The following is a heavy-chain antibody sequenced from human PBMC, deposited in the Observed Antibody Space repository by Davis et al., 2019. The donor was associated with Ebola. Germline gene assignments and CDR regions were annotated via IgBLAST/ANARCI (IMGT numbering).Heavy chain of an antibody. J-gene: IGHJ6*02. CDR3: ARGRIRVPPGMDV. V-gene: IGHV4-34*01. Sequence: SETLSLTCTVSGCSISSVGYYWSWIRQPPGKGLEWIGEINHSGSTNYNPSLKSRVTISVDTSKNQFSLKLSSVTAADTAVYYCARGRIRVPPGMDVWGQGTTVTVSS. CDR1: GCSISSVGYY. CDR2: INHSGST.